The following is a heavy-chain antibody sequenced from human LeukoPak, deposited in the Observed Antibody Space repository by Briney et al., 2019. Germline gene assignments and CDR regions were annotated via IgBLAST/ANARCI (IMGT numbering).Heavy chain of an antibody. CDR3: AMGSEFSSSEGYYIDY. V-gene: IGHV4-34*01. J-gene: IGHJ4*01. D-gene: IGHD6-6*01. CDR1: GGSFSGYY. CDR2: INDSGSN. Sequence: SETLSLTCAVYGGSFSGYYWSWIRQPPGKGLEWIGEINDSGSNNYIPSLKSRVSISVDTSKNQFSLKLTSVSAADTAVDYGAMGSEFSSSEGYYIDYWGQGILVTVSS.